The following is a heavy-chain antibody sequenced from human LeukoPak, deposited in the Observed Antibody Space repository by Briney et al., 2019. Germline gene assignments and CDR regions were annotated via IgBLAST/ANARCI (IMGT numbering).Heavy chain of an antibody. CDR2: IRYDGSNK. Sequence: GGSLRLSCAASGFTFSSYGMHWVRQAPGKGLEWVAFIRYDGSNKYYADSVKGRFTISRDNSKNTLYLQMNSLRAEDTAGDYCAKDELVMDGSGSCFDYWGQGTLVTVSS. J-gene: IGHJ4*02. D-gene: IGHD3-10*01. V-gene: IGHV3-30*02. CDR3: AKDELVMDGSGSCFDY. CDR1: GFTFSSYG.